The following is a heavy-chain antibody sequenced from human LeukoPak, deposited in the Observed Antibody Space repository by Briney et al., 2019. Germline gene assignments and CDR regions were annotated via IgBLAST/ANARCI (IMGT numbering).Heavy chain of an antibody. J-gene: IGHJ3*02. D-gene: IGHD1-26*01. CDR1: GFTFSSYE. CDR3: AREGGSYFPDGFDI. Sequence: PGGSLRLSCAASGFTFSSYEMSWVRQAPGKGLEWISYISSSGSTKYYADSVKGRSTVSRDNAKNSLYLQMSGLRAEDTAVYYCAREGGSYFPDGFDIWGQGTMVTVSS. V-gene: IGHV3-48*03. CDR2: ISSSGSTK.